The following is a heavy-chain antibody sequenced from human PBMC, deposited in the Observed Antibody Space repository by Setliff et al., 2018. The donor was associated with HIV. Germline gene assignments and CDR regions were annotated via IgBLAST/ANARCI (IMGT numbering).Heavy chain of an antibody. CDR2: ITGDSATI. D-gene: IGHD3-10*01. CDR1: GFTFSYYS. V-gene: IGHV3-48*01. CDR3: ARSVQFGFDL. Sequence: PGGSLRLSCAASGFTSGFTFSYYSMNWVRQTPGKGLEWVSYITGDSATIYYADSVKGRFTISRDNAKNSLYLQMNSLRAEDTALCYCARSVQFGFDLWGRGTLVTVSS. J-gene: IGHJ2*01.